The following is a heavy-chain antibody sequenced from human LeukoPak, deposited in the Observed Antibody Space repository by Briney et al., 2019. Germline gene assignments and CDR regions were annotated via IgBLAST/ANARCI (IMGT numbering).Heavy chain of an antibody. CDR1: GFTFSSYA. Sequence: GGSLRLSCAASGFTFSSYAMSWVRQAPGKGLEWVSAISGSGGSTYYADSVKGRFTISRDNAKNSLYLQMSSLRAEDTAVYYCARGLNCGGDCYSRKFYFDYWGQGSLVTVSS. CDR2: ISGSGGST. CDR3: ARGLNCGGDCYSRKFYFDY. D-gene: IGHD2-21*02. V-gene: IGHV3-23*01. J-gene: IGHJ4*02.